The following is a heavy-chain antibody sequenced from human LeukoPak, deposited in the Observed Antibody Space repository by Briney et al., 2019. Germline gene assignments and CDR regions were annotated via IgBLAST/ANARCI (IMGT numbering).Heavy chain of an antibody. CDR2: IYRGGST. Sequence: GSLRLSCAASGFTFSSYAMSWVRQAPGKGLEWVSVIYRGGSTYYADSVKGRFTISRDNSKNTLYLQMNSLRAEDTAVYYCARDRTMVRGVPAFEYWGQGTLVTVSS. CDR3: ARDRTMVRGVPAFEY. V-gene: IGHV3-66*01. D-gene: IGHD3-10*01. J-gene: IGHJ4*02. CDR1: GFTFSSYA.